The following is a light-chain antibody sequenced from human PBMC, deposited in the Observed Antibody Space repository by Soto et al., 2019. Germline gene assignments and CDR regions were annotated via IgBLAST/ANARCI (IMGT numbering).Light chain of an antibody. Sequence: QAVVTQPASVSGSPGQSITISCTGTSSDVGGYNYVSWYQQHPGKAPKLMIYEVSNRPSGVSNRFSGSKSGNTASLTISGLQAEDEADYYCSSYTGSSTLLVFGGGTKLTVL. CDR1: SSDVGGYNY. CDR3: SSYTGSSTLLV. V-gene: IGLV2-14*01. CDR2: EVS. J-gene: IGLJ2*01.